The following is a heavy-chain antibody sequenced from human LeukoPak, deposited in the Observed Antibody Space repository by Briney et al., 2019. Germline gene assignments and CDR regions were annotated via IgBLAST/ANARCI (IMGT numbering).Heavy chain of an antibody. CDR2: GGGS. J-gene: IGHJ4*02. CDR3: ARGQISRKHFDY. Sequence: SETLSLTCTVSGGSISRPNYYWTWNRQPAGKGLEWIGRGGGSNYNPSLKSRVTISIDTSKNQLSLKLRSVTVADTAVYYCARGQISRKHFDYWGRGTLVTVYS. CDR1: GGSISRPNYY. V-gene: IGHV4-61*02. D-gene: IGHD1-14*01.